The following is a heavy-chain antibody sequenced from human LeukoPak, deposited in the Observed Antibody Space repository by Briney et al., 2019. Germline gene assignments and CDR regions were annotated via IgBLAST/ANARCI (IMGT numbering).Heavy chain of an antibody. V-gene: IGHV4-39*01. J-gene: IGHJ4*02. D-gene: IGHD3-10*01. CDR2: YSGST. Sequence: YSGSTYYNPSLKSRVTISVDTSKNQFSLKLSSVTAADTAVYYCARHHRASWVLPWSSAIRDWGQGTLVTVSS. CDR3: ARHHRASWVLPWSSAIRD.